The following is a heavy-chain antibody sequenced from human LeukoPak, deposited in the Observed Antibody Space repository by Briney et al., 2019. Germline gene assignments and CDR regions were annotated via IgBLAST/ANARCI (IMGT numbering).Heavy chain of an antibody. Sequence: GGSLRLSCAASGFPFSAYWMLWARQAPGKGLVWVSRITSDGATSYADSVKGRFTISKENAKNTLYLQLNSLRAEDTAVYYCARIDWVTDFWGQGTLVTVSS. CDR1: GFPFSAYW. J-gene: IGHJ4*02. V-gene: IGHV3-74*01. CDR3: ARIDWVTDF. D-gene: IGHD2-21*01. CDR2: ITSDGAT.